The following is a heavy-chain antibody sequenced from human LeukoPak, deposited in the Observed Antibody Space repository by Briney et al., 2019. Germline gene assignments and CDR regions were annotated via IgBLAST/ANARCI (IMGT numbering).Heavy chain of an antibody. CDR2: INYNGENT. D-gene: IGHD1-14*01. CDR1: GGSFSGYL. Sequence: SETLSLTCGVSGGSFSGYLWSWIRQAPRKGLEWIGEINYNGENTNYNPSLKSRVSMSVDTSKNQFSLRLSSVTAADTAVYFCXXXGLTGMRKYPRPDYYYYEMDVWGQGTAVSVSS. J-gene: IGHJ6*02. CDR3: XXXGLTGMRKYPRPDYYYYEMDV. V-gene: IGHV4-34*01.